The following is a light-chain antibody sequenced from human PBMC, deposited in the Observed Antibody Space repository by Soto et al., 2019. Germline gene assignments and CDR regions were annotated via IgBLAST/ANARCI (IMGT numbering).Light chain of an antibody. CDR3: QVWDITTDHYV. V-gene: IGLV3-21*04. CDR2: YDS. J-gene: IGLJ1*01. CDR1: NIGSKR. Sequence: SYELTQPPSVSVAPEKTARLTCGGDNIGSKRVHWYRQKPGQAPVLVIYYDSDRPSGIPERFSGSNSGNTATLTINRVEAGDEADYYCQVWDITTDHYVFGTVTKVTVL.